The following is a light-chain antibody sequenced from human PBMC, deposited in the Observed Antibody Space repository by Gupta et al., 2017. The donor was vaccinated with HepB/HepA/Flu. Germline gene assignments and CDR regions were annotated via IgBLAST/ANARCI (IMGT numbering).Light chain of an antibody. CDR2: YNN. CDR1: RSNIGDNT. Sequence: QSVLTQPPSVSGTPGQRVTISCSGSRSNIGDNTVNWYQHLPGSAPKLLIHYNNQRPSGVPDRFSGSKAGAAASLAISGLQSEDEGTYYCASWSDGLRGVFGGGTELTVL. J-gene: IGLJ3*02. V-gene: IGLV1-44*01. CDR3: ASWSDGLRGV.